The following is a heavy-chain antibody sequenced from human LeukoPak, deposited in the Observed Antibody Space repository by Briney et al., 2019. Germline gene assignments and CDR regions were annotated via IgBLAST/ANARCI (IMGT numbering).Heavy chain of an antibody. CDR2: ISWNSGTK. CDR3: ANEYSKGDV. J-gene: IGHJ3*01. CDR1: GFTFDDYA. D-gene: IGHD1-26*01. V-gene: IGHV3-9*01. Sequence: GGSLRLSCAASGFTFDDYAMHWVRQAPGKGLEWVSGISWNSGTKGYADSVKGRFTISRDNSKNTLYLQMNSLRVEDAAIYYCANEYSKGDVWGQGTMVTVSS.